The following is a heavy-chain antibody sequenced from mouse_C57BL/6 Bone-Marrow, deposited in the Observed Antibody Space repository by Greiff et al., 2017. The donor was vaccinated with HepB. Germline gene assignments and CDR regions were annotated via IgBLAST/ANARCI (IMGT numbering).Heavy chain of an antibody. CDR1: GYTFTSYW. Sequence: QVQLQQPGTELVKPGASVKLSCKASGYTFTSYWMHWVKQRPGQGLEWIGNINPSNGGTNYNEKFKSKATLTVDKSSSTAYMQLSSLTSEDSAVYYCARKMGIYYYGSSSFAYWGQGTLVTVSA. V-gene: IGHV1-53*01. CDR3: ARKMGIYYYGSSSFAY. CDR2: INPSNGGT. J-gene: IGHJ3*01. D-gene: IGHD1-1*01.